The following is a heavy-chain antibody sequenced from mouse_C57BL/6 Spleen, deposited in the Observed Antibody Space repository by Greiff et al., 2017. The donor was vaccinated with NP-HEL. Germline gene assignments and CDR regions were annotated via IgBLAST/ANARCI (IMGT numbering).Heavy chain of an antibody. V-gene: IGHV1-26*01. D-gene: IGHD1-1*01. Sequence: EVQLQQSGPELVKPGASVKISCKASGYTFTDYYMNWVKQSHGKSLEWIGDINPNNGGTSYNQKFKGKATLTVDKSSSTAYMELRSLTSEDSAVYYCASTDYGGAWFADWGQGTLVTVSA. CDR1: GYTFTDYY. CDR2: INPNNGGT. J-gene: IGHJ3*01. CDR3: ASTDYGGAWFAD.